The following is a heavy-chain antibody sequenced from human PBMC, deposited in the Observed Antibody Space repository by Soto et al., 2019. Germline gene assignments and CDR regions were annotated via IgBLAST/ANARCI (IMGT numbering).Heavy chain of an antibody. J-gene: IGHJ4*02. D-gene: IGHD3-16*01. Sequence: GGSLRLSCLASGFSFNSFNMNWIRRAPGRGLEWVASISVSGDNIYYGDSVLGRFTISRDNSKRSVFLDLNSLRVEDTAVYYCARDLGLLKSLFDYWGQGTLVTVSS. V-gene: IGHV3-21*01. CDR1: GFSFNSFN. CDR2: ISVSGDNI. CDR3: ARDLGLLKSLFDY.